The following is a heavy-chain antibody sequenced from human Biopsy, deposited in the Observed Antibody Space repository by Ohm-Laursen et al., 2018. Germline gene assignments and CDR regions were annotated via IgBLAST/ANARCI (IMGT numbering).Heavy chain of an antibody. J-gene: IGHJ4*02. V-gene: IGHV4-34*08. Sequence: VTLSLTCPVFGKTFSDYQWSWIRQPPGKGLEWIGQINQAGTTNYNPSLKGRVSISADASKYEFSLRLTSVTAADTAVYLCGNEVHGRDYWGLGTQVTVSS. CDR1: GKTFSDYQ. D-gene: IGHD2-15*01. CDR2: INQAGTT. CDR3: GNEVHGRDY.